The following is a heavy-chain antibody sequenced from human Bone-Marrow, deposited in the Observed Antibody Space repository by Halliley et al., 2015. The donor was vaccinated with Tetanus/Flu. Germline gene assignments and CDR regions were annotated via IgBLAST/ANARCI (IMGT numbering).Heavy chain of an antibody. V-gene: IGHV1-2*04. CDR2: INPNSGGT. Sequence: GWINPNSGGTNYAQKFQDWVTMTRETSISTAYLELSSLRSDDTAFYFCARAGTMTSKEALTFDYWGQGSLVTVSS. D-gene: IGHD2-21*02. J-gene: IGHJ4*02. CDR3: ARAGTMTSKEALTFDY.